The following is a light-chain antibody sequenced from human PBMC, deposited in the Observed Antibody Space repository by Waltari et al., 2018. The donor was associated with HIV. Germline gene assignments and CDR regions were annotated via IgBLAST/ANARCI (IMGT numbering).Light chain of an antibody. CDR2: VAS. CDR3: MQAVEKWT. Sequence: DIVMTQSHLSLFVNPGEPASISCRSNQSLLHSHGHTYLDWYVKKPGQSPQLLLVVASRRAFGVPDRFSGSASGTDFTLKISRVEAEDVGVYYCMQAVEKWTFGPGTKVEI. J-gene: IGKJ1*01. CDR1: QSLLHSHGHTY. V-gene: IGKV2-28*01.